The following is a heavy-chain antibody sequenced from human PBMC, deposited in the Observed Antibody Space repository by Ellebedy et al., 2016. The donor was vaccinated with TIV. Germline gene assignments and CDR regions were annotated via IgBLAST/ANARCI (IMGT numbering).Heavy chain of an antibody. V-gene: IGHV3-48*02. J-gene: IGHJ6*02. D-gene: IGHD6-6*01. CDR3: ARVGSSSLFSYYGMDV. CDR2: ISSSSSNR. CDR1: GFTFSSYS. Sequence: GESLKISCAASGFTFSSYSMNWVRQAPGKGLEWVSYISSSSSNRYYADSVKGRFTISRDNDKNSLYLPMNSLRDEDTAVYSCARVGSSSLFSYYGMDVWGQGTTVTVSS.